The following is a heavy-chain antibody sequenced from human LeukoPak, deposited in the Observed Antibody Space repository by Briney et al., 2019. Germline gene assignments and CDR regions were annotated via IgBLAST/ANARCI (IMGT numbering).Heavy chain of an antibody. Sequence: GGSLRLPCAASGFTFSSYWMHWVRHTPGKGLVWVSRINGAGSSISYADSVKGRVTISRDNAKNTLYLQMNNLRAEDTAVYYCARGGDYKNDYWGQGTLVTVSS. J-gene: IGHJ4*02. CDR3: ARGGDYKNDY. D-gene: IGHD4-17*01. CDR2: INGAGSSI. V-gene: IGHV3-74*01. CDR1: GFTFSSYW.